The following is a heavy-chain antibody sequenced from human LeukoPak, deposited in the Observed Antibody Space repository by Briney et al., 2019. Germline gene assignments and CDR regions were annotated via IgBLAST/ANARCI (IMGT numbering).Heavy chain of an antibody. V-gene: IGHV3-23*01. J-gene: IGHJ4*02. CDR1: GFTFSSYA. Sequence: PGGSLRLSCAASGFTFSSYAMSWVRQAPGKGLEWVSSISGSGGSTYYADSVKGRFTISGINSKNTLYLQMNSLRAEDTAVYYCASPSYYDFWSGYHYWGQGTLVTVSP. CDR2: ISGSGGST. CDR3: ASPSYYDFWSGYHY. D-gene: IGHD3-3*01.